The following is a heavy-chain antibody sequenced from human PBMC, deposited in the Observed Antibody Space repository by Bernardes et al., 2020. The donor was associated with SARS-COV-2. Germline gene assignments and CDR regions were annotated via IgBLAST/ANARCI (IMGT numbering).Heavy chain of an antibody. CDR2: IKQDGSEK. Sequence: GSLRLSCAASGFTFSSYWMSWVRQAPGKGLEWVANIKQDGSEKYYVDSVKGRFTISRDNAKNSLYLQMNSLRAEDTAVYYCARIRWYYDYVWGSYRYTLFFDYWGQGTLVTVSS. D-gene: IGHD3-16*02. CDR1: GFTFSSYW. V-gene: IGHV3-7*01. J-gene: IGHJ4*02. CDR3: ARIRWYYDYVWGSYRYTLFFDY.